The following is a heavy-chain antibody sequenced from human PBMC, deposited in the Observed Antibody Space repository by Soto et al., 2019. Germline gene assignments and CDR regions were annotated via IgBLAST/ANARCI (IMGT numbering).Heavy chain of an antibody. J-gene: IGHJ5*02. V-gene: IGHV3-74*01. CDR2: INSDGSST. CDR1: GFTFSNYW. D-gene: IGHD6-13*01. Sequence: GSLRLSCAASGFTFSNYWMHWVRQAPGKGLVWVSRINSDGSSTSYADSVKGRFTISRDNAKNTLYLQMNSLRAEDTAVYLCARAYTSSWYWWFDPWGQGTLVTVSS. CDR3: ARAYTSSWYWWFDP.